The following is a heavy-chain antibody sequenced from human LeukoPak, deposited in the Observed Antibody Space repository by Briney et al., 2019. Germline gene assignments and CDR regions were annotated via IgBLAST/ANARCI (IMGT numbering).Heavy chain of an antibody. CDR1: GGSISSGDYY. V-gene: IGHV4-30-4*08. D-gene: IGHD2-21*01. Sequence: SETLSLTCTVSGGSISSGDYYWSWIRQPPGKGLEWIGYIYYSGSTCYNPSLKSRVTISVDTSKNQFSLKLSSVTAADTAVYYCARATAPSSPYWPAVPLFDYWGQGTLVTVSS. CDR3: ARATAPSSPYWPAVPLFDY. CDR2: IYYSGST. J-gene: IGHJ4*02.